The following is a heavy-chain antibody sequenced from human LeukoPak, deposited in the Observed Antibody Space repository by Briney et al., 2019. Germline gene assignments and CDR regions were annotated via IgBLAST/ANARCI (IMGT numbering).Heavy chain of an antibody. CDR2: ISWNSGSI. J-gene: IGHJ4*02. CDR1: GFTFDDYA. CDR3: AKTGSGGDYDILTGYLDY. D-gene: IGHD3-9*01. V-gene: IGHV3-9*01. Sequence: GGSLRLSCAASGFTFDDYAMHWVRQAPGKGLEWVSGISWNSGSIGYADSVKGRFTISRDNAKNSLYLQMNSLRAEDTALYYCAKTGSGGDYDILTGYLDYWGQGTLVTVSS.